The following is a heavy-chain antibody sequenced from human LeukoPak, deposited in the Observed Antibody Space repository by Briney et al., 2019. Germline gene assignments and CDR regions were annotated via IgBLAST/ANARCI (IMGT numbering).Heavy chain of an antibody. CDR1: GGSFSGYY. D-gene: IGHD4-11*01. V-gene: IGHV4-34*01. CDR2: INHSGST. CDR3: ARGYSNSDY. Sequence: SETLSLTCAVYGGSFSGYYWSWIRQPPGKGLEWIGEINHSGSTNYNPSLKSRVTISVDTSKNQFSLKLSSVTAADTAVYYCARGYSNSDYWGQGTLVTASS. J-gene: IGHJ4*02.